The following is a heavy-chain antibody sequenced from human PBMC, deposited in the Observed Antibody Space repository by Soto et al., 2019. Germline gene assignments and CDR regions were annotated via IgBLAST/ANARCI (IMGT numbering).Heavy chain of an antibody. CDR2: IYYSEST. V-gene: IGHV4-31*03. CDR3: ARAKTLRSGGSRYHWFDP. Sequence: QVQLQESGPGLLKPSQTLSLTCTVSGGSINSAGYYWTWIRQHPGKGLEWIGSIYYSESTYYNPSLKSRVTISLDTSKNQFSLNLNSVTAADTAVYYCARAKTLRSGGSRYHWFDPWGQGTLVTVSS. J-gene: IGHJ5*02. D-gene: IGHD2-15*01. CDR1: GGSINSAGYY.